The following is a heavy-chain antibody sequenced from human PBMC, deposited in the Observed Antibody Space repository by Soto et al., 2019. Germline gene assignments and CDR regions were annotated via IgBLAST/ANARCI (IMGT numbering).Heavy chain of an antibody. D-gene: IGHD1-20*01. CDR2: ISYSSSTI. J-gene: IGHJ6*02. V-gene: IGHV3-48*02. CDR3: ASDSFANWSNSYYGLDV. Sequence: EVQLVESGGALVQPGGSLRLSCVASAYTLSSYSMSWVRQAPGKGLEWISYISYSSSTIYYADSVKGRFTISRDNAKNSLYLQMNSLRDDDTAVYYCASDSFANWSNSYYGLDVWGQGTTVTVSS. CDR1: AYTLSSYS.